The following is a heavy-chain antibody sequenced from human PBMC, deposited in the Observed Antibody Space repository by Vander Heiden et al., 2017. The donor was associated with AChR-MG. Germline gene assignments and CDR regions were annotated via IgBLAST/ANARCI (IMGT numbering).Heavy chain of an antibody. CDR1: GFTVSSNY. V-gene: IGHV3-53*02. D-gene: IGHD6-19*01. J-gene: IGHJ4*02. CDR2: IYSGGST. CDR3: ARDNRAVRMDY. Sequence: EVQLVETGGGLIQPGGSLRLSCAASGFTVSSNYMSWVRQAPGKELEWVSVIYSGGSTYYADSVKGRFTIPRDNSKNTLYLQMNSLRAEDTAVYYCARDNRAVRMDYWGQGTLVTVSS.